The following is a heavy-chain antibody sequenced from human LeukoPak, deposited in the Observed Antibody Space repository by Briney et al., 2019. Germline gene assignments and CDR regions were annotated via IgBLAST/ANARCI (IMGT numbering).Heavy chain of an antibody. D-gene: IGHD6-13*01. V-gene: IGHV4-38-2*02. CDR3: ARHLPLAAAGGYNWFDP. CDR2: IYYSGST. J-gene: IGHJ5*02. CDR1: GYSISSGYY. Sequence: SETLSLTCTVSGYSISSGYYWGWIRQPPGKGLEWIGYIYYSGSTNYNPSLKSRVTISVDTSKNQFSLKLSSVTAADTAVYYCARHLPLAAAGGYNWFDPWGQGTLVTVSS.